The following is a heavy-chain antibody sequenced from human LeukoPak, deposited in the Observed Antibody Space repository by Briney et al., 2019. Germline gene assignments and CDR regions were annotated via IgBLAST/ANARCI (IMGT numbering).Heavy chain of an antibody. CDR1: GYSISSGYY. CDR3: ARRAYYYDSSGYYYSEWFDP. D-gene: IGHD3-22*01. V-gene: IGHV4-38-2*01. CDR2: IYHSGST. Sequence: SETLSLTCAVSGYSISSGYYWGWIRQPPGKGLEWIGSIYHSGSTYYNPSLKNRVTISVDTSKNQFSLKLSSVTAADTAVYYCARRAYYYDSSGYYYSEWFDPWGQGTLVTVSS. J-gene: IGHJ5*02.